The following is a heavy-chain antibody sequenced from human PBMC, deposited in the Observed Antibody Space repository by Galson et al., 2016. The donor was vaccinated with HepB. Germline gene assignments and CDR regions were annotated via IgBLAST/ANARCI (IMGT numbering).Heavy chain of an antibody. CDR3: ARRTLVTAIRTHYYYYMDV. J-gene: IGHJ6*03. CDR2: IDPSDSYT. Sequence: QSGAEVKKPGESLRISCQGSGYSFSSYWISWVRQMPGKGLEWMGRIDPSDSYTNYSPSFQGHVTISADKSISTAYLQWSSLKASDTAIYYCARRTLVTAIRTHYYYYMDVWGKGTTVTVSS. V-gene: IGHV5-10-1*01. D-gene: IGHD2-21*02. CDR1: GYSFSSYW.